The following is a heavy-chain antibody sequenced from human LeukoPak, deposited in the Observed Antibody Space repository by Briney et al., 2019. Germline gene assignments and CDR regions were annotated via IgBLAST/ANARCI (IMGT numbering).Heavy chain of an antibody. CDR3: AKIGIAVLATGD. CDR2: ISGSGST. CDR1: GFTFSSYA. J-gene: IGHJ4*02. D-gene: IGHD6-19*01. V-gene: IGHV3-23*01. Sequence: PGGSLRLSCAASGFTFSSYAMSWVRQAPGKGLEWVSVISGSGSTYYADSVKGRFTIFRDNSKNTLYLQMNTLRAEDTAVYYCAKIGIAVLATGDWGQGTLVTVSS.